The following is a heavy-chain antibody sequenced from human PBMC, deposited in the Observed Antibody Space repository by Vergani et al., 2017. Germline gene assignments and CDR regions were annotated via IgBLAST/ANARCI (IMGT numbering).Heavy chain of an antibody. Sequence: EVQLLESGGGLYKPGGSLRLSCQAPGFPFASIAMSGFPRAPGKGLEWVSAISGSGGSTYSADSVKGRFTISRDNSKNTLYLQMNSLRAEDTAVYYCAKCDFWSGYPLYYFDYWGQGTLVTVSS. D-gene: IGHD3-3*01. J-gene: IGHJ4*02. CDR3: AKCDFWSGYPLYYFDY. CDR2: ISGSGGST. CDR1: GFPFASIA. V-gene: IGHV3-23*01.